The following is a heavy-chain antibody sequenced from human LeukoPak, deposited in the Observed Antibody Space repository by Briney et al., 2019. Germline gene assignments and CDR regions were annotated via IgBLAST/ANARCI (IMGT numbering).Heavy chain of an antibody. CDR1: GFTFSSYG. D-gene: IGHD3-3*01. V-gene: IGHV3-30*18. J-gene: IGHJ6*03. Sequence: PGGSLRLSCAASGFTFSSYGMHWVRQAPGKGLEWVAVISYDGSNKYYADSVKGRFTISRDNSKNTLYLQMNSLRAEDTAVYYCAKDVTIFGVATVGYMDVWGKGTTVTVSS. CDR3: AKDVTIFGVATVGYMDV. CDR2: ISYDGSNK.